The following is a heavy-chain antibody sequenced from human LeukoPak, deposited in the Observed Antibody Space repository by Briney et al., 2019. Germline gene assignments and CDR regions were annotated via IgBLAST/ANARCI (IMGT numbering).Heavy chain of an antibody. CDR2: IIPIFGTA. D-gene: IGHD6-19*01. CDR1: GGTFSSYA. V-gene: IGHV1-69*01. CDR3: ARKYSSGWENWFDP. Sequence: ASVKVSCKASGGTFSSYAISWVRQAPGQGLEWMGGIIPIFGTANYAQKFQGRVTITADESTSTAYMELSSLRSEDTAVSYCARKYSSGWENWFDPWGQGTLVTVSS. J-gene: IGHJ5*02.